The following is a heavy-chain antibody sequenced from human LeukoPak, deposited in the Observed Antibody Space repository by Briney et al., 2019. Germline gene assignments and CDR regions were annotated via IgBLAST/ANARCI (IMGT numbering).Heavy chain of an antibody. D-gene: IGHD6-6*01. J-gene: IGHJ5*02. V-gene: IGHV3-21*01. CDR2: ISSSSSYI. CDR3: ARVAIHPSYSSSGWFDP. Sequence: GSLRLSCAASGFTFSSYSMNWVRQAPGKGLEWVSSISSSSSYIYYADSVKGRFTISRDNAKNSLYLQMNSLRAEDTAVYYCARVAIHPSYSSSGWFDPWGQGTLVTVSS. CDR1: GFTFSSYS.